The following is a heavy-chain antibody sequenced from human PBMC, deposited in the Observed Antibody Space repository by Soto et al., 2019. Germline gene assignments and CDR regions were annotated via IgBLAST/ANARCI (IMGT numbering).Heavy chain of an antibody. CDR3: AKDADLAVAGSGYFDC. CDR1: GFTFSSYG. CDR2: ISYDGSNQ. V-gene: IGHV3-30*18. Sequence: QVQLVESGGGVVQPGRSLRLSCAASGFTFSSYGMHWVRQAPGKGLEWVAVISYDGSNQYYADSVKGRFTISRDNSKNTLYRQMNSLRAEDTAVYYCAKDADLAVAGSGYFDCWGQGTLVTVSS. D-gene: IGHD6-19*01. J-gene: IGHJ4*02.